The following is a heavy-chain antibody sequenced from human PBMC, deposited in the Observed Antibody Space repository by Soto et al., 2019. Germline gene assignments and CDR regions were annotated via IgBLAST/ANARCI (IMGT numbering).Heavy chain of an antibody. CDR2: ISSTSRHT. Sequence: QVHLVESGGGLVKPGGSLRLSCAASGFTFSDYYVTWIRLAPGKGLEWLSYISSTSRHTDYADSVKGRFTISRDNANHSLYLQMDSLRVDDTAVYFCARAASAAGSRYFDYWGQGALVTVSS. CDR3: ARAASAAGSRYFDY. V-gene: IGHV3-11*05. D-gene: IGHD6-13*01. CDR1: GFTFSDYY. J-gene: IGHJ4*02.